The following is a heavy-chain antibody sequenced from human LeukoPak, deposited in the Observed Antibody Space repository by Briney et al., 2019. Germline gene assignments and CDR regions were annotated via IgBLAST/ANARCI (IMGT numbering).Heavy chain of an antibody. Sequence: PGASVKVSCKASGYTFTSYGISWVRQAPGQGLEWMGWISAYNGNTNYAQKFQGRVTITADKSTSTAYMELSSLRSEDTAVYYCAREGGSSTGDAFDIWGQGTMVTVSS. D-gene: IGHD1-26*01. V-gene: IGHV1-18*01. CDR3: AREGGSSTGDAFDI. CDR2: ISAYNGNT. CDR1: GYTFTSYG. J-gene: IGHJ3*02.